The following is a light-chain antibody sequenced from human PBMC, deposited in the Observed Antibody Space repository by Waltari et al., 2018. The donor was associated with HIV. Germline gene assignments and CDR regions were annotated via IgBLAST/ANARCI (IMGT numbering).Light chain of an antibody. J-gene: IGKJ3*01. CDR3: QQYGGSSFT. CDR2: GAS. V-gene: IGKV3-20*01. CDR1: QSVSKNY. Sequence: EIVLTQSPGTLSLSPGESATLSCRASQSVSKNYLAWYQQKPGQAPRLLIDGASSRATGIPDRFSGSGSGTDFTLTISRLEPEDFAVYYCQQYGGSSFTFGPGTKVDIK.